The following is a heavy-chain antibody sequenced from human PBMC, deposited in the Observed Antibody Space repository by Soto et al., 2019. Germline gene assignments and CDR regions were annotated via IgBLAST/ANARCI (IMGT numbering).Heavy chain of an antibody. D-gene: IGHD1-26*01. Sequence: QVQLQESGPGLVKPSETLSLMCTVSGGSITNYYWSWIRQSPAKGLEWIGYVSDSGSTKYNPSLKSRVTISVDTSKNQFSLKRTSLTAADTAVYYCARERVGHRAMDVGGQGTKVTVSS. CDR2: VSDSGST. CDR1: GGSITNYY. J-gene: IGHJ6*02. V-gene: IGHV4-59*12. CDR3: ARERVGHRAMDV.